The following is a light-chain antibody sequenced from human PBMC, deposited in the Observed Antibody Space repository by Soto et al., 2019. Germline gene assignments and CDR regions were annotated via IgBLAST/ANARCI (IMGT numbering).Light chain of an antibody. CDR3: NSYTSKSTGV. Sequence: QSALTQPASVSGSPGQSITLSCTGTSSDVAGYNYVSWYQQHPGKAPKLIIYEVSNRPSGVSNRFSGSKPGNTASLTISGLEAEDEADYYCNSYTSKSTGVFGTGTKLTVL. V-gene: IGLV2-14*01. J-gene: IGLJ1*01. CDR2: EVS. CDR1: SSDVAGYNY.